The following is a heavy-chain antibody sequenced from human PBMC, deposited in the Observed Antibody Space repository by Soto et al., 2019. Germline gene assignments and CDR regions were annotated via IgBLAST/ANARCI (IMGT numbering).Heavy chain of an antibody. V-gene: IGHV3-23*01. Sequence: GSLRLSCAASGFNVGAFAVNWVRQAPGKGLEWVSGISVSDAFIYYADSVRGRFSISRDASENIIYLQMNSLRVYDTALYYCTRETVAGITGLDYWGPGTLVTVSS. J-gene: IGHJ4*02. CDR1: GFNVGAFA. CDR3: TRETVAGITGLDY. D-gene: IGHD1-20*01. CDR2: ISVSDAFI.